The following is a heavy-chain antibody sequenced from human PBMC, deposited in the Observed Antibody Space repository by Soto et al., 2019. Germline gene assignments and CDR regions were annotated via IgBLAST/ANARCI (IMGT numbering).Heavy chain of an antibody. J-gene: IGHJ6*02. D-gene: IGHD5-12*01. V-gene: IGHV1-69*01. CDR2: IIPIFGTA. CDR3: ARDSDIVATPVGYYYGMDV. Sequence: QVQLVQSGAEVKKPGSSVKVSCKASGGTFSSYAISWVRQAPGQGLEWMGGIIPIFGTANYAQKFQGRATITADESTSTAYMELSSLRSEDTAVYYCARDSDIVATPVGYYYGMDVWGQGTTVTVSS. CDR1: GGTFSSYA.